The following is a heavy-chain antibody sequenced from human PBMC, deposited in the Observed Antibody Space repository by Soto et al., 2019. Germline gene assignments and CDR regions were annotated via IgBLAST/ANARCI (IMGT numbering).Heavy chain of an antibody. CDR3: ATMGTPATGLYYLDY. CDR2: ISYSGSA. D-gene: IGHD1-26*01. V-gene: IGHV4-30-4*01. J-gene: IGHJ4*02. CDR1: GGSISSGNYY. Sequence: LSLTCTVSGGSISSGNYYWSWIRQPPGKGLEWIGFISYSGSAYYNPSLKSRVTISVDTSKNQFSLNLSFVTAADTAVYYCATMGTPATGLYYLDYWGQGTLVTVSS.